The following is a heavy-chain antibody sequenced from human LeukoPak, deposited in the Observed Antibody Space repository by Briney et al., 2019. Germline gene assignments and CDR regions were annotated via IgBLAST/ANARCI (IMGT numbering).Heavy chain of an antibody. CDR2: IYHNGRT. J-gene: IGHJ4*02. CDR1: GGSISSSSSYY. V-gene: IGHV4-39*07. CDR3: ARDNDQMGLDPFDY. Sequence: SETLSLTCTVSGGSISSSSSYYWGWIRQPPGKGLEWIGSIYHNGRTYYNPSLKSRVTISVNTSKNQFSLKLSSVTAADTAVYYCARDNDQMGLDPFDYWGQGTLVTVSS. D-gene: IGHD1-1*01.